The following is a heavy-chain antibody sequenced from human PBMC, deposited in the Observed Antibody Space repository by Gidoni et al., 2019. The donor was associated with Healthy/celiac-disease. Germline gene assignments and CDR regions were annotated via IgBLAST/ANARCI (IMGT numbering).Heavy chain of an antibody. CDR2: INHSGST. V-gene: IGHV4-34*01. Sequence: QVQLQQWGAGLLKPSETLSLTCAVYGGSFSGYYWSWIRQPPGKGLEWIGEINHSGSTNYNPSLKSRVTISVDTSKNQFSLKLSSVTAADTAVYYCARRGVRVPWDYWGQGTLVTVSS. J-gene: IGHJ4*02. CDR3: ARRGVRVPWDY. D-gene: IGHD3-10*01. CDR1: GGSFSGYY.